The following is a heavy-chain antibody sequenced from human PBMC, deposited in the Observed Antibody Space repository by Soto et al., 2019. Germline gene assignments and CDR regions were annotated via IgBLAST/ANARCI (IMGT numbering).Heavy chain of an antibody. D-gene: IGHD1-1*01. CDR1: GFSLTTSAVA. CDR2: VYGSDDK. V-gene: IGHV2-5*04. J-gene: IGHJ4*02. CDR3: VRRYDRDSVAY. Sequence: QITLQESGPTLVKPTQTLTLTCTFSGFSLTTSAVAVGWIRQPPGKALEWLAIVYGSDDKFYSPSLRSRLTITKDNCKNQAVLTLTDMDPVHTGTDFCVRRYDRDSVAYWGQGTLVTVSS.